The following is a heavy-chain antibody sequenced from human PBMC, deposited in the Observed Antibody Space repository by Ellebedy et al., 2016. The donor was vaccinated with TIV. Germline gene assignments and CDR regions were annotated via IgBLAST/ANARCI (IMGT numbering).Heavy chain of an antibody. Sequence: LRLXXTVSGGSISSGGYYWSWIRQHPGKGLEWIGYIYYSGSTYYNPSLKSRVTISVNTSKNQFSLKLSSVTAADTAVYYCARGPYYYDSSGYYHYYYYGMDVWGQGTTVTVSS. CDR3: ARGPYYYDSSGYYHYYYYGMDV. J-gene: IGHJ6*02. CDR2: IYYSGST. D-gene: IGHD3-22*01. CDR1: GGSISSGGYY. V-gene: IGHV4-31*03.